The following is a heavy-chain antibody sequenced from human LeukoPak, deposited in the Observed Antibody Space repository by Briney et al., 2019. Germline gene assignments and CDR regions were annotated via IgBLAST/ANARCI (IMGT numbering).Heavy chain of an antibody. CDR1: GFTFSSYT. J-gene: IGHJ3*02. D-gene: IGHD4-17*01. CDR2: ISGSNSYI. V-gene: IGHV3-21*01. CDR3: ARGQGAQEVTTSRPGAFDI. Sequence: GSPRLSCAASGFTFSSYTMHWIRQAPGKGLEWVSSISGSNSYIFYADSVKGRFTVSRDNAKDSLYLQMNSLRAEDTAVYYCARGQGAQEVTTSRPGAFDIWGQGTMVTVSS.